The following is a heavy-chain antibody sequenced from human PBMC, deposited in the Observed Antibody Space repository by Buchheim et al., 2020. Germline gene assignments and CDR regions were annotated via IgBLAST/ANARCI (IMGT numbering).Heavy chain of an antibody. CDR3: AKVLGQVGLVVRITMIVVVITRPVDY. V-gene: IGHV3-23*01. CDR1: GFTFSSYA. D-gene: IGHD3-22*01. CDR2: ISGSGGST. Sequence: EVQLLESGGGLVQPGGSLRLSCAASGFTFSSYAMSWVRQAPGKGLEWVSAISGSGGSTYYADSVKGRFTISRDNSKKTLYLQMNSLRAEDTAVYYCAKVLGQVGLVVRITMIVVVITRPVDYWGQGTL. J-gene: IGHJ4*02.